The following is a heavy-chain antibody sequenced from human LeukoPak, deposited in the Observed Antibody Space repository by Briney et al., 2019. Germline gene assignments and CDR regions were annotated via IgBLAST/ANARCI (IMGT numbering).Heavy chain of an antibody. V-gene: IGHV3-7*03. J-gene: IGHJ4*02. CDR2: IKQDGSEK. Sequence: GGSLRLSCAASGFTFSSYWMSWVRQAPGKGLEWVANIKQDGSEKYYVDSVKGRFTISGDTAKNSLYLQMNSLRAEDTAVYYCARVDTAMVQGLDYWGQGTLVTVSS. CDR1: GFTFSSYW. CDR3: ARVDTAMVQGLDY. D-gene: IGHD5-18*01.